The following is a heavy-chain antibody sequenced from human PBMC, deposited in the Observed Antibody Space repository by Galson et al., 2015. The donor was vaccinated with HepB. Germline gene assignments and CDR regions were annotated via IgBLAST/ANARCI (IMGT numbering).Heavy chain of an antibody. D-gene: IGHD3-3*01. J-gene: IGHJ4*02. CDR1: GGSISSSNW. CDR2: TYHSGST. V-gene: IGHV4-4*02. CDR3: AREGRSTIFGVVKYYFDY. Sequence: SETLSLTCAVSGGSISSSNWWSWVRQPPGKGLEWIGETYHSGSTNYNPSLKSRVTISVDKSKNQFSLKLSSVTAADTAVYYCAREGRSTIFGVVKYYFDYWGQGTLVTVSS.